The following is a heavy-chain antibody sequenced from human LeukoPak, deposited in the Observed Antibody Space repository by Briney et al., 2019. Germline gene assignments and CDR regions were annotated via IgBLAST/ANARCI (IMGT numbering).Heavy chain of an antibody. Sequence: GGPLRLSCAASGFTFNTYWMHWVRQAPGKGLVWVSHINPDGSETNYADSVTGRFTISRDNVKNTLYLQMNSLRAEDTAVYYCARDPVRRDSYWGQGILVTVSS. CDR1: GFTFNTYW. D-gene: IGHD3-10*01. J-gene: IGHJ4*02. CDR3: ARDPVRRDSY. CDR2: INPDGSET. V-gene: IGHV3-74*01.